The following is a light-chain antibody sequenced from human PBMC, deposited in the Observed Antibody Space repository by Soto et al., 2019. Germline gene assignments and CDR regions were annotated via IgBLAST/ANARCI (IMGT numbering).Light chain of an antibody. J-gene: IGKJ1*01. CDR1: QDISNY. CDR3: QQYDNLPLLET. V-gene: IGKV1-33*01. Sequence: DIQMTQSPSSLSASVGDRVTITCQASQDISNYLNWYQQKPGKAPKLLIYDASNLETGVPSRFSGSGSGTDFTFTISSLQPEDIATYYCQQYDNLPLLETFGQGTKVDIK. CDR2: DAS.